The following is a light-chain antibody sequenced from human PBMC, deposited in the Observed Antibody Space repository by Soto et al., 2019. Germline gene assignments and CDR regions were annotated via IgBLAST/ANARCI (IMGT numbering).Light chain of an antibody. CDR1: QDISRR. V-gene: IGKV1-12*01. J-gene: IGKJ2*01. CDR2: TAS. Sequence: DIQMTQSPSSVSASVGDRVTITCRASQDISRRLVWYQQRPGKAPNLLIYTASTLQSGVPSRFSGSGFGTDFTLTSSSLQPHDFATYYCHQANSFPYTFDQGTKLEI. CDR3: HQANSFPYT.